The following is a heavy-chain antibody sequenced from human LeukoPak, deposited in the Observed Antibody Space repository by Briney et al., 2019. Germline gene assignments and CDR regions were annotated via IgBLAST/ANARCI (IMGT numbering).Heavy chain of an antibody. Sequence: PSQTLSLTCTVSSGSIRSGSYFWSWIRQPAGKGLEWIGRIYASGSTNYNPPLKSRVTISVDTPKNQFSLKLSSVTAADTAVYYCARDGTAMVSASSDYWGQGTLVTVSS. CDR2: IYASGST. V-gene: IGHV4-61*02. D-gene: IGHD5-18*01. CDR3: ARDGTAMVSASSDY. CDR1: SGSIRSGSYF. J-gene: IGHJ4*02.